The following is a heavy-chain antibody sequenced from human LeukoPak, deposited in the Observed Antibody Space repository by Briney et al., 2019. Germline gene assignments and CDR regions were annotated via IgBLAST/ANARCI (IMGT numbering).Heavy chain of an antibody. CDR1: GGTFSSYT. CDR3: ARDKDYYDSSGYYYNPFDY. D-gene: IGHD3-22*01. J-gene: IGHJ4*02. CDR2: IIPVLGIA. V-gene: IGHV1-69*04. Sequence: SVKVSCKASGGTFSSYTISWVRQAPGQGLEWMGRIIPVLGIANYAQKFQGRVTITADKSTSTAYMELSSLRSEDTAVYYCARDKDYYDSSGYYYNPFDYWGQGTLVTVSS.